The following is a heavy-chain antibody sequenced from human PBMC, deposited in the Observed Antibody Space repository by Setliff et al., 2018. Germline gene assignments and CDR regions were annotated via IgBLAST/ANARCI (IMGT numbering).Heavy chain of an antibody. CDR2: IYSDENT. CDR3: TRNFLGWLARF. D-gene: IGHD6-19*01. V-gene: IGHV4-4*07. CDR1: GGSINEYY. Sequence: SETLSLTCSVSGGSINEYYWSWFRQPAGKGLEWIGRIYSDENTDYNPSLKSRVTMSADTSKNQFSLKLKSVTAADTAVYYYTRNFLGWLARFWGRGTLVTVSS. J-gene: IGHJ4*02.